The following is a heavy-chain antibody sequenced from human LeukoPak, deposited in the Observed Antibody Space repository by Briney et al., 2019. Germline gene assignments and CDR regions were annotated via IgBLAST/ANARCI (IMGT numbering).Heavy chain of an antibody. Sequence: SETLSLTCTVSGYSISTGYYWGWIRQPPGKGLEWIGSIHQSGSTYYNPSLKSQVTISVDTSKNRFSLKLSSVTAADTAVYYCAREAFSSGYYDDYWGQGTLVTVSS. CDR1: GYSISTGYY. CDR3: AREAFSSGYYDDY. CDR2: IHQSGST. V-gene: IGHV4-38-2*02. D-gene: IGHD3-22*01. J-gene: IGHJ4*02.